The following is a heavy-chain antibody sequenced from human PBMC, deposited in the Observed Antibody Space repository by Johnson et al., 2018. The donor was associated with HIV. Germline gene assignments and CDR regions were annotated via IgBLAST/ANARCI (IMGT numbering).Heavy chain of an antibody. CDR1: GFTFSSYA. D-gene: IGHD3-3*01. CDR2: ISYDGSNK. J-gene: IGHJ3*02. Sequence: QMQLVESGGGVVQPGRSLSLSCAASGFTFSSYAMYWVRQAPGKGLEWVAFISYDGSNKYYADSVKGRFTISRDNSKNTLYLQINSLRAEDTAVYYCERIQYNFWSDPDAFDIWGQGTIVIVSS. V-gene: IGHV3-30-3*01. CDR3: ERIQYNFWSDPDAFDI.